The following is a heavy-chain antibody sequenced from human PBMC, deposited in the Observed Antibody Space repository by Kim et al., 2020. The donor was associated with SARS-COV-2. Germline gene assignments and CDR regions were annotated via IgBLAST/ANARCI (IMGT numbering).Heavy chain of an antibody. Sequence: SQTLSLTCTVSGGSISSYYWSWIRQPPGKGLEWIGYIYYSGSTNYNPSLKSRVTISVDTSKNQFSLKLSSVTAADTAVYYCARDREDYYGMDVWGQGTTVTVSS. CDR1: GGSISSYY. J-gene: IGHJ6*02. V-gene: IGHV4-59*01. CDR3: ARDREDYYGMDV. CDR2: IYYSGST. D-gene: IGHD1-26*01.